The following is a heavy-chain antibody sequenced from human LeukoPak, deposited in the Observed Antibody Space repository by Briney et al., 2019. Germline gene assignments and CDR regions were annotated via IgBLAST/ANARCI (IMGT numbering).Heavy chain of an antibody. Sequence: PSETLSLTCTVSGGSISTNTLYWSWIRQPAGKGLEWIGRVYTSGSPNYNPSLESRVTMSVDTSKNQFSLNLSSVTAADTAVYYCARGGYGASSGFDYWGQGTLVTVSS. J-gene: IGHJ4*02. D-gene: IGHD4-23*01. V-gene: IGHV4-61*02. CDR1: GGSISTNTLY. CDR2: VYTSGSP. CDR3: ARGGYGASSGFDY.